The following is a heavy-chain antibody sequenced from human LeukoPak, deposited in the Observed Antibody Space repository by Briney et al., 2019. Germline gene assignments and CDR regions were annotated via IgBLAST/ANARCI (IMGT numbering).Heavy chain of an antibody. V-gene: IGHV4-39*01. CDR3: ARHPPPMGSSGWYSWFDP. J-gene: IGHJ5*02. Sequence: PSETLSLTCTVSGGSISSSPYYWGWIRQSPGKALEWIGSIYYGGSTYYNPSLKSRVTISVDTSKNQFSLKLSSVTAADTAVYYCARHPPPMGSSGWYSWFDPWGQGSLVTVSS. CDR2: IYYGGST. CDR1: GGSISSSPYY. D-gene: IGHD6-19*01.